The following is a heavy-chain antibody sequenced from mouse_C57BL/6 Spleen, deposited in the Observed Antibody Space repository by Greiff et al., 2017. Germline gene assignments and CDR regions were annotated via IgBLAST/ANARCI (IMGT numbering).Heavy chain of an antibody. Sequence: EVQVVESGPGLVKPSQSLSLTCSVTGYSITSGYYWNWIRQFPGNKLEWMGYISYDGSNNYNPSLKNRIAITRDTSKNQFFLKLNSVTTEDTATYYCSRHLFYFDYWGQATTLTVSS. V-gene: IGHV3-6*01. CDR2: ISYDGSN. CDR3: SRHLFYFDY. J-gene: IGHJ2*01. CDR1: GYSITSGYY.